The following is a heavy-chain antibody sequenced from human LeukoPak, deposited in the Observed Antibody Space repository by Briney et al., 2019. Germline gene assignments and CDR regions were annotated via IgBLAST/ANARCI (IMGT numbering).Heavy chain of an antibody. J-gene: IGHJ6*03. CDR3: AREVGEHSPYYYYYMDV. Sequence: GGSLRLSCAASGFTFSNYMMNWVRQAPGKGLEWVSSISSRSSHIYYADSVKGRFTISRDNAKNSLYLQMNSLRAEDTAVYYCAREVGEHSPYYYYYMDVWGKGTTVTVSS. CDR2: ISSRSSHI. V-gene: IGHV3-21*01. CDR1: GFTFSNYM. D-gene: IGHD3-16*01.